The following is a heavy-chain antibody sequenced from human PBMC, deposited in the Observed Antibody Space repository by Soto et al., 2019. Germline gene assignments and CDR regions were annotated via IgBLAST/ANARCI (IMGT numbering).Heavy chain of an antibody. V-gene: IGHV3-23*01. CDR1: GFTFSSYA. CDR3: AKDRDFWSGYYTPLYYYYGMDV. Sequence: GGSLRLSCAASGFTFSSYAMSWVRQAPGKGLEWVSAISGSGGSTYYADSVKGRFTISRDNSKNTLYLQMNSLRAEDTAVYYCAKDRDFWSGYYTPLYYYYGMDVWGQGTTVTVSS. CDR2: ISGSGGST. D-gene: IGHD3-3*01. J-gene: IGHJ6*02.